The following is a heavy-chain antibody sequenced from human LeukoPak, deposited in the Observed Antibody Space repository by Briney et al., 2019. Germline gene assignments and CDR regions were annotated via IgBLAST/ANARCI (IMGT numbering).Heavy chain of an antibody. V-gene: IGHV3-33*01. CDR2: IWYDGSNK. D-gene: IGHD3-9*01. CDR3: ARDSGYRTPFDY. Sequence: GRSLRLSCAASGFTFSSYGMHRVRQAPGKGLEWVAVIWYDGSNKYYADSVKGRFTISRDNSKNTLYLQMNSLRAEDTAVYYCARDSGYRTPFDYWGQGTLVTVSS. CDR1: GFTFSSYG. J-gene: IGHJ4*02.